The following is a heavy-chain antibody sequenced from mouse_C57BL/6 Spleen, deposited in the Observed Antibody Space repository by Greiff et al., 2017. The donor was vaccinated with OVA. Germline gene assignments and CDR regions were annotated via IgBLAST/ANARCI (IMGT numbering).Heavy chain of an antibody. D-gene: IGHD2-4*01. CDR2: INPSSGYT. V-gene: IGHV1-4*01. CDR3: ARGGYDYDWFAY. Sequence: VQRVESGAELARPGASVKMSCKASGYTFTSYTMHWVKQRPGQGLEWIGYINPSSGYTKYNQKFKDKATLTADKSSSTAYMQLSSLTSEDSAVYYCARGGYDYDWFAYWGQGTLVTVSA. J-gene: IGHJ3*01. CDR1: GYTFTSYT.